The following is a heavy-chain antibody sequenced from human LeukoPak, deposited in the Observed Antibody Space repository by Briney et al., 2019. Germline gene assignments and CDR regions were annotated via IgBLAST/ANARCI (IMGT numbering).Heavy chain of an antibody. CDR2: ILYSADNT. Sequence: PGGFLRLSCAASGFTFSTYGMSWVRQAPGKGLEWVTLILYSADNTYYADPVKGRFTFSRDKSKNTLYLQMNSLRPEDSAIYYCASDPRDGGQNVWGKGTTVTVSS. CDR3: ASDPRDGGQNV. CDR1: GFTFSTYG. J-gene: IGHJ6*04. V-gene: IGHV3-30*05. D-gene: IGHD5-24*01.